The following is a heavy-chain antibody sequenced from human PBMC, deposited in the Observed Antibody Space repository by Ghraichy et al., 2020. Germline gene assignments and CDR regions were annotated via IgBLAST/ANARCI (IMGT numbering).Heavy chain of an antibody. V-gene: IGHV4-59*08. CDR3: ARHYSAAYCGGDCFIDY. CDR2: IYYSGST. CDR1: GGSISSYY. D-gene: IGHD2-21*02. J-gene: IGHJ4*02. Sequence: SETLSLTCTVSGGSISSYYWSWIRQPPGKGLEWIGYIYYSGSTNYNPSLKSRVTISVDTSKNQFSLKLSSVTAADTAVYYCARHYSAAYCGGDCFIDYWGQGTLVTFPS.